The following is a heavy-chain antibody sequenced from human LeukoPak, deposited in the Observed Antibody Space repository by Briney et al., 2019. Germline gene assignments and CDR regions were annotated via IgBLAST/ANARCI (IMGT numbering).Heavy chain of an antibody. CDR2: IIPILGIA. CDR1: GGTFSSYA. D-gene: IGHD6-19*01. CDR3: ASLVAVAGTTSP. J-gene: IGHJ5*02. Sequence: ASVKVSCKASGGTFSSYAISWVRQAPGQGLEWMGRIIPILGIANYAQKFQGRVTITADKSASTAYMELSSLRSEDTAVYYCASLVAVAGTTSPWGQGTLVTVSS. V-gene: IGHV1-69*04.